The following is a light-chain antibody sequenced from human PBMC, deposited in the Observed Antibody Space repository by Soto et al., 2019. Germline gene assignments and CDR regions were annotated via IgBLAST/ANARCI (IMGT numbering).Light chain of an antibody. CDR1: QSVSSSS. CDR3: QQYGSSPPYT. Sequence: EIVLTQSPGTLSLSPGERATLSCRASQSVSSSSFSWYQQKPGQAPRLLIYDASSRASGIPDRFSGSGSGTDFTLTISRLEPEDSAVYYCQQYGSSPPYTFGQGTKLEIK. CDR2: DAS. V-gene: IGKV3-20*01. J-gene: IGKJ2*01.